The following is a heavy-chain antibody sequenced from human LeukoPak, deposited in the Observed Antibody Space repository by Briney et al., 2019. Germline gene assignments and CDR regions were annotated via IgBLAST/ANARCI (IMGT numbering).Heavy chain of an antibody. V-gene: IGHV1-3*01. CDR2: INAGNGNT. CDR3: ARDKPYGSGSYYIREYYGMDV. J-gene: IGHJ6*04. Sequence: GASVKVSCKASGYTFTSYAMHWVRQAPGQRLEWMGWINAGNGNTKYPQKFQGRVTITRDTSASTAYMELSSLRSEDTAVYYCARDKPYGSGSYYIREYYGMDVWGKGTTVTVSS. CDR1: GYTFTSYA. D-gene: IGHD3-10*01.